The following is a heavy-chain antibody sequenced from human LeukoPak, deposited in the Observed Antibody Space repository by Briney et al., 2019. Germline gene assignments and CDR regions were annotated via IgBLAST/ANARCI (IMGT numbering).Heavy chain of an antibody. V-gene: IGHV3-11*01. Sequence: GGSLRLSCAASGFTFSDYYMSWIRQAPGKGLEWVSYISSSGSTIYYADSVKGRFTISRGNAKNSLYLQMNSLRAEDTAVYYCARDDTGGYSYGFSYYYGMDVWGQGTTVTVSS. CDR2: ISSSGSTI. CDR1: GFTFSDYY. CDR3: ARDDTGGYSYGFSYYYGMDV. D-gene: IGHD5-18*01. J-gene: IGHJ6*02.